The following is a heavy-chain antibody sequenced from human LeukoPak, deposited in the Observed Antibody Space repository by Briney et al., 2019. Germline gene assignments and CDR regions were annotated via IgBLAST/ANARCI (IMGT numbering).Heavy chain of an antibody. V-gene: IGHV3-7*01. Sequence: GGSLRLSCAASGFTFSSYWMSWVRQAPGKGLEWVANIKQDGSEKYYVDSVKGRFTISRDNAKNSLYLQMNSLRAEDTAVYYCARADYYYDSRGSEHYYGMDVWGQGTTVTVSS. CDR2: IKQDGSEK. J-gene: IGHJ6*02. CDR3: ARADYYYDSRGSEHYYGMDV. D-gene: IGHD3-22*01. CDR1: GFTFSSYW.